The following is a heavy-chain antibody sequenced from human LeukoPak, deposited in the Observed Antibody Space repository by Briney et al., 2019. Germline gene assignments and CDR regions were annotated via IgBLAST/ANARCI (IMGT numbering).Heavy chain of an antibody. CDR2: IIPIFGTA. CDR1: GGTFSSYA. J-gene: IGHJ6*03. Sequence: SVKVSCKASGGTFSSYAISWVRQAPGQGLEWMGGIIPIFGTANYAQKFQGRVTITADESTSTAYMELSSLRSEDTAVYYCASGSYFYYCCYYMDVWGKGTTVTISS. CDR3: ASGSYFYYCCYYMDV. D-gene: IGHD1-26*01. V-gene: IGHV1-69*13.